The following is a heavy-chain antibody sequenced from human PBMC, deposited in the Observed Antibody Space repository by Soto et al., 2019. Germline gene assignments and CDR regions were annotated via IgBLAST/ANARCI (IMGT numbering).Heavy chain of an antibody. CDR1: GFTFSSYA. Sequence: GGSLRLSCAASGFTFSSYAMSWVRQAPGKGLEWVSAISGSGGSTYYADSVKGRFTISRDNSKNTLYLQMNSLRAEDTAVYYCAKGVGVATTNYYYYYGMDVWGPGTLVTVSS. D-gene: IGHD5-12*01. CDR2: ISGSGGST. CDR3: AKGVGVATTNYYYYYGMDV. V-gene: IGHV3-23*01. J-gene: IGHJ6*02.